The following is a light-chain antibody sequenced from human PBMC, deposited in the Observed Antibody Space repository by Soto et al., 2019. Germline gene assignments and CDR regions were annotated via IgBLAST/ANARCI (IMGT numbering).Light chain of an antibody. CDR1: QGISNY. V-gene: IGKV1-27*01. CDR3: QKYNSAPWT. CDR2: AAS. Sequence: DIQMSQSPSSLSAFVGDRVTITCRASQGISNYLAWHQQKPGKVPKLLIYAASTLQSGVPSRFSGSGSGTDFTLTISSLQPGDVATYYCQKYNSAPWTFGQGTKVEIK. J-gene: IGKJ1*01.